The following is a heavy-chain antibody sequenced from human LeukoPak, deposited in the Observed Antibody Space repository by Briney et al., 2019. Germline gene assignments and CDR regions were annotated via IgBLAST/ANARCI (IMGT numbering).Heavy chain of an antibody. CDR1: GYTFTGYY. Sequence: ASVKVSCKASGYTFTGYYMHWVRQPPGQGLEWMGCINPNSGGTNYAHNFQGRVTMTRDTSITTAYMELSSLISDDTAIYYCARSASKVGATPDYCGQGTLVTVSS. CDR3: ARSASKVGATPDY. J-gene: IGHJ4*02. D-gene: IGHD1-26*01. CDR2: INPNSGGT. V-gene: IGHV1-2*02.